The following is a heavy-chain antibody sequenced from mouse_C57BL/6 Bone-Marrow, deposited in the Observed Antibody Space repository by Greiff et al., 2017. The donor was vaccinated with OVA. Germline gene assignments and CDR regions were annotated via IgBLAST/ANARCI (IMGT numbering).Heavy chain of an antibody. J-gene: IGHJ3*01. CDR2: ISGGGGNT. CDR3: ARRYYYGSSSFAY. V-gene: IGHV5-9*01. D-gene: IGHD1-1*01. CDR1: GFTFSSYT. Sequence: EVKLVESGGGLVKPGGSLKLSCAASGFTFSSYTMYWVRQTPEKRLAWVATISGGGGNTYYTDSVKGRFTLSRDNAKNTLYLQMSSLRSEDTALYYCARRYYYGSSSFAYWGQGTLVTVSA.